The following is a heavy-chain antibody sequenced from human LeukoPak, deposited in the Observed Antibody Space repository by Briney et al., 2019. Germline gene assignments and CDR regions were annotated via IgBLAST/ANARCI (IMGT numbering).Heavy chain of an antibody. V-gene: IGHV1-69*13. Sequence: ASVKVSCKASGGTFSSYAISWVQQAPGQGLDWMGGIIPISGTANYAQRFQGRVTITADESTSTAYMELSSLRSEDTAVYYCARDLYSSSWYSYYYYYMDVWGKGTTVTVSS. D-gene: IGHD6-13*01. CDR3: ARDLYSSSWYSYYYYYMDV. CDR2: IIPISGTA. J-gene: IGHJ6*03. CDR1: GGTFSSYA.